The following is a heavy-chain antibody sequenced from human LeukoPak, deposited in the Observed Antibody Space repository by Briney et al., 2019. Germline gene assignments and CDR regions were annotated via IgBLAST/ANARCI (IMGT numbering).Heavy chain of an antibody. V-gene: IGHV4-59*01. CDR3: ARYSGSDAFDI. D-gene: IGHD1-26*01. CDR2: IYYSGST. Sequence: TLSLTCTVSGGSISSYYWSWIRQPPGKGLEWIGYIYYSGSTNYNPSLKSRVTISVDTSKNQFSLKLSSVTAADTAVYYCARYSGSDAFDIWGQGTMVTVSS. CDR1: GGSISSYY. J-gene: IGHJ3*02.